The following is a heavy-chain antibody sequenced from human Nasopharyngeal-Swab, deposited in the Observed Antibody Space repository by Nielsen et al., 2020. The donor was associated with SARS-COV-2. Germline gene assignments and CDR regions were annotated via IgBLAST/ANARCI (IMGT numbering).Heavy chain of an antibody. CDR2: IYYRGST. CDR3: ARDGAQLPEYYFDY. D-gene: IGHD1-7*01. J-gene: IGHJ4*02. V-gene: IGHV4-31*02. Sequence: WIRQPPGKGLEWIGYIYYRGSTYYNPPLKSRVTISVDTSKNQFSLKLSSVTAADTAVYYCARDGAQLPEYYFDYWGQGTLVTVSS.